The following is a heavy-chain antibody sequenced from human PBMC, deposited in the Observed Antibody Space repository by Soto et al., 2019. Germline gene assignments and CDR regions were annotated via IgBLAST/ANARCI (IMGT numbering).Heavy chain of an antibody. CDR3: SREENLNSGFDY. D-gene: IGHD1-7*01. V-gene: IGHV4-39*02. CDR1: GGSISSSSHY. J-gene: IGHJ4*02. CDR2: IYYSGST. Sequence: SETLSLTCTVSGGSISSSSHYWGWIRQPPGKGLEWIGNIYYSGSTYYNPSLKSRITISVDTSRNQFSLKLSSVTAAETAVYYFSREENLNSGFDYRAQRTLVPVSS.